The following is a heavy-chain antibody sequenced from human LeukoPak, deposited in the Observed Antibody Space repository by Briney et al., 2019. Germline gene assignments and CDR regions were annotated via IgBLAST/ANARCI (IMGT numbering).Heavy chain of an antibody. Sequence: GGSLRLSCAASGFTFSSYAMHWVRQAPGKGLEWVAVISYDGSNKYYAGSVKGRFTISRDNSKNTLYPQMNSLRAEDTAVYYCAREYYYGSGSLDYWGQGTLVTVSS. CDR3: AREYYYGSGSLDY. V-gene: IGHV3-30-3*01. CDR2: ISYDGSNK. CDR1: GFTFSSYA. D-gene: IGHD3-10*01. J-gene: IGHJ4*02.